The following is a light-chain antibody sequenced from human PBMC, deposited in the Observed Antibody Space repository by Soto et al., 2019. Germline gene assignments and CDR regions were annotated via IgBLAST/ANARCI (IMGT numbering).Light chain of an antibody. CDR1: QSVSSSY. V-gene: IGKV3-20*01. CDR2: GAS. J-gene: IGKJ2*01. Sequence: EIVLTQSPGTLSLSPGERATLSCRASQSVSSSYLAWYQQKPGQAPRLLIYGASIRATGIPDRFSGSGSGTAFTLTIRRLEHEDVAVYYCQQYGSSYTFGQGTKLEIK. CDR3: QQYGSSYT.